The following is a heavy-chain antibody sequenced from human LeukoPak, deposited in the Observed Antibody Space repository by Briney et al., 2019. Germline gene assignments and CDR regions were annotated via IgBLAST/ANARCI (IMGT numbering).Heavy chain of an antibody. CDR2: IYYSGST. Sequence: SETLSLTCVVSGHSINRDYYWGWIRPPPGKGLEWIGYIYYSGSTNYNPSLKSRVTISVDTSKNQFSLKLSSVTAADTAVYYCARVTQYCSSTSCMDYWGQGTLVTVSS. D-gene: IGHD2-2*01. CDR3: ARVTQYCSSTSCMDY. V-gene: IGHV4-59*01. CDR1: GHSINRDYY. J-gene: IGHJ4*02.